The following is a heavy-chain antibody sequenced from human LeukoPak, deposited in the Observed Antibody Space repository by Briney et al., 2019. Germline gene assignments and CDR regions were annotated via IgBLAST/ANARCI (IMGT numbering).Heavy chain of an antibody. CDR1: GFTFSSYE. V-gene: IGHV3-48*03. Sequence: GGSLRLSCAASGFTFSSYEMNWVRQAPGKGLEWISYISSSGTTIFYADSVKGRFTISRDNAKNSLYLQMNSLRAEDTAVYYCASPYSSRWYELCYWGQGTLVTVSS. CDR2: ISSSGTTI. CDR3: ASPYSSRWYELCY. D-gene: IGHD6-13*01. J-gene: IGHJ4*02.